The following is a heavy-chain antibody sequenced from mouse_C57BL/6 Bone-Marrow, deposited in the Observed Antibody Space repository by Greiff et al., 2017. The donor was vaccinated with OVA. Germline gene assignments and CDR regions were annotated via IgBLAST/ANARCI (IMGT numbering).Heavy chain of an antibody. CDR1: GFNIKDDY. V-gene: IGHV14-4*01. J-gene: IGHJ3*01. CDR2: IDPENGDT. D-gene: IGHD2-4*01. CDR3: TTRRYYDYPWFAY. Sequence: EVQVVESGAELVRPGASVKLSCTASGFNIKDDYMHWVKQRPEQGLEWIGWIDPENGDTEYASKFEGKATITADTSSNTAYLQLSSLTSEDTAVYYCTTRRYYDYPWFAYWGQGTLVTVSA.